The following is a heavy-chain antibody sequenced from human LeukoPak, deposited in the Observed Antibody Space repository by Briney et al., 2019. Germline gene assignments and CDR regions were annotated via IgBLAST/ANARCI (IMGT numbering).Heavy chain of an antibody. D-gene: IGHD6-19*01. J-gene: IGHJ4*02. Sequence: PGGSLRLSCAASGFTFSSYSMNWVRQAPGKGLDWVSSISSSSSYIYYADSVKGRFTISRDNAKNPLYLQMNSLRAEDTAVYYCARGDSGWFRDYWGQGTLVTVSS. CDR2: ISSSSSYI. CDR3: ARGDSGWFRDY. V-gene: IGHV3-21*01. CDR1: GFTFSSYS.